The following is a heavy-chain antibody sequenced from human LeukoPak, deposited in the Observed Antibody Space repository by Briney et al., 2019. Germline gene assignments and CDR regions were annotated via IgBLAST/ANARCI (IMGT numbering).Heavy chain of an antibody. V-gene: IGHV1-18*01. J-gene: IGHJ5*02. CDR1: GYTSTSYG. CDR3: AKDDYDILTGFDP. CDR2: ISAYNGNT. Sequence: ASVKVSCKASGYTSTSYGISWVRPAPGRGLERMGWISAYNGNTNYAQKLQGRVTMNTDTSTSTAYMELRSLRSDDTAVYYCAKDDYDILTGFDPWGQGTLVTVSS. D-gene: IGHD3-9*01.